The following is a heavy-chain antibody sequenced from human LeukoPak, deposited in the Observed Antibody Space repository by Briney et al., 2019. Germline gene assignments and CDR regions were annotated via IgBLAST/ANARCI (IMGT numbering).Heavy chain of an antibody. V-gene: IGHV1-69*02. CDR3: ARTTTVTREYFQH. D-gene: IGHD4-11*01. Sequence: SVKVSCKASGGTFSSYTISWVRQAPGQGLEWMGRIIPILGIANYAQKFQGRVTITADKSTSTAYMELSSLRSEDTAVYYCARTTTVTREYFQHWGQGTLATVSS. CDR1: GGTFSSYT. J-gene: IGHJ1*01. CDR2: IIPILGIA.